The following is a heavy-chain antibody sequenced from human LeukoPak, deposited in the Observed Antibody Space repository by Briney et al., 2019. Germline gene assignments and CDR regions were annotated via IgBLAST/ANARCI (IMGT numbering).Heavy chain of an antibody. D-gene: IGHD1/OR15-1a*01. CDR1: GGSFSGYY. J-gene: IGHJ4*02. V-gene: IGHV4-59*10. Sequence: SEALSLTCAVYGGSFSGYYWSWIRQPPGRGLEWIGRIYTSGSTNYNPSLKSRVTISVDTSKNQFSLKLSSVTAADTAVYYCAREEGGLRGTHYWGQGTLVTVSS. CDR3: AREEGGLRGTHY. CDR2: IYTSGST.